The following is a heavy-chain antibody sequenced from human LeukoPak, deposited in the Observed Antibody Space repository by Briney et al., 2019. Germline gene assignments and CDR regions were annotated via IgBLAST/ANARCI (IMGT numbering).Heavy chain of an antibody. J-gene: IGHJ4*02. CDR2: ISGSGGST. V-gene: IGHV3-23*01. CDR3: AKSGLAVAGVGGRTKGAFDY. Sequence: PGGSLRLSCAASGFTFSSYGMSWVRQAPGKGLEWVSAISGSGGSTYYADSVKGGFIISRDNSKNTLYLQMNSLRAEDTAVYYCAKSGLAVAGVGGRTKGAFDYWGQGTLVTVSS. CDR1: GFTFSSYG. D-gene: IGHD6-19*01.